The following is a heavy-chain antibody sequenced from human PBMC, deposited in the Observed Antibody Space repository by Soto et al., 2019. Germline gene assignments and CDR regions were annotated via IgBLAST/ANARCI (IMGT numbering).Heavy chain of an antibody. Sequence: QVQLVQSGAEVKKPGASVKVSCKASGYSFTSYAMHWVRQAPGQRLEWMGWINAGNGNTKYSQKFQGRVTITRDTSASTAYMELSSLRSEDTAVYYCARFGGYSGYDSLDYWGKGTLVTVSS. J-gene: IGHJ4*02. V-gene: IGHV1-3*01. CDR3: ARFGGYSGYDSLDY. CDR2: INAGNGNT. D-gene: IGHD5-12*01. CDR1: GYSFTSYA.